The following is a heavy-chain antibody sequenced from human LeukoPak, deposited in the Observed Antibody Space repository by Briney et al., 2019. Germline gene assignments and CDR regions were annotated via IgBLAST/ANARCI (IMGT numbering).Heavy chain of an antibody. Sequence: SETLSLTCTVSGDSISSYYWSWIRQPPGKGLEWIGYIYYSGSTYYNPSLKSRVTISVDTSKNQFSLKLSSVTAADTAVYYCARVGREMATITNYFDYWGQGTLVTVSS. CDR2: IYYSGST. CDR3: ARVGREMATITNYFDY. V-gene: IGHV4-30-4*08. CDR1: GDSISSYY. J-gene: IGHJ4*02. D-gene: IGHD5-24*01.